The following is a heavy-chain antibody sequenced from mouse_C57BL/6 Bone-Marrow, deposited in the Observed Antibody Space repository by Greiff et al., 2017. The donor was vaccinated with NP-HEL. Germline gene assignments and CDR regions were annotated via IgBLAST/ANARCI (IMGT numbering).Heavy chain of an antibody. CDR1: GYTFTDYY. Sequence: VQLQQSGPELVKPGASVKISCKASGYTFTDYYINWVKQRPGQGLEWIGWIFPGSGSTYYNEKFKGKATLTVDKSSSTACMLLSSLTSEDSAVYFCARWGYYYGPYAMDYWGQGTSVTVSS. V-gene: IGHV1-75*01. CDR3: ARWGYYYGPYAMDY. CDR2: IFPGSGST. D-gene: IGHD1-1*01. J-gene: IGHJ4*01.